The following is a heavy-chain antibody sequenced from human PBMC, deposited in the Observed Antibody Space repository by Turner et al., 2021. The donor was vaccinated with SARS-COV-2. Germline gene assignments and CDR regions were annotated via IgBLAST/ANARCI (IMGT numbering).Heavy chain of an antibody. CDR3: AKQRDGYNSPFDY. CDR2: ISYDGTNK. Sequence: QVQLVESGRGAVQPGRSLPLSSAASGFTFSTYGMHWVRQAPGKWLEWGAVISYDGTNKYYLDSVRGRFTISRDNSKNTLYLQMNSLRADDTAVFYCAKQRDGYNSPFDYWGQGALVSVSS. D-gene: IGHD1-1*01. J-gene: IGHJ4*02. V-gene: IGHV3-30*18. CDR1: GFTFSTYG.